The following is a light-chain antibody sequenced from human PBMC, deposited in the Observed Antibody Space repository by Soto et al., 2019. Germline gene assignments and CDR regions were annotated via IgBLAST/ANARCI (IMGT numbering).Light chain of an antibody. CDR3: YQYGSTPPT. Sequence: EIVLTQSPGTLSLSPGERATLSCRASQSVSSSYLAWYQQKPSQAPRLLIWGVSNRATGIPDRFSGSGSGTDFTLTISRLEPEDFVVFYCYQYGSTPPTFGQGTKVDIK. CDR1: QSVSSSY. J-gene: IGKJ1*01. CDR2: GVS. V-gene: IGKV3-20*01.